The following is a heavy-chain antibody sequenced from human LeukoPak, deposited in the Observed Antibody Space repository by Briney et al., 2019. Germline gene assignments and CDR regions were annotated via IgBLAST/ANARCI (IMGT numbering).Heavy chain of an antibody. CDR1: GFTFSSYA. J-gene: IGHJ4*02. CDR2: CGTSSDA. V-gene: IGHV3-21*01. CDR3: ARRYCSGGSCYTDY. D-gene: IGHD2-15*01. Sequence: PGGSLRLSCAASGFTFSSYAMNWVRQAPGRGLEWVSACGTSSDAYYADSVRGRFTISRDNAKNSLYLQMNSLRAEDTAVYYCARRYCSGGSCYTDYWGQGTLVTVSS.